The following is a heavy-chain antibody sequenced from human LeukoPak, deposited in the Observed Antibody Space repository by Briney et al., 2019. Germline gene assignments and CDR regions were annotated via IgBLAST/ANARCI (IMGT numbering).Heavy chain of an antibody. CDR1: GFTFSSYA. D-gene: IGHD1-26*01. J-gene: IGHJ4*02. V-gene: IGHV3-23*01. CDR3: AKESGSSFFLKWELLLVFDY. CDR2: ISGSGGST. Sequence: KAGGSLRLSCAASGFTFSSYAMSWVRQAPGKGLEWVSAISGSGGSTYYADSVKGRFTISRDNSKNTLYLQMNSLRAEDTAVYYCAKESGSSFFLKWELLLVFDYWGQGTLVTVSS.